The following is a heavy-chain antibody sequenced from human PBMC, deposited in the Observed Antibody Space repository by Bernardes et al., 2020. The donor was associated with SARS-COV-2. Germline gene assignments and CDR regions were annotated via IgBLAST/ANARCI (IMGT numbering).Heavy chain of an antibody. CDR3: AGGGGY. CDR1: GFTFNTHW. V-gene: IGHV3-7*04. Sequence: GGSLRLSCAASGFTFNTHWMRWVRQAPGKGLECVASINQDGSHADYVDSVKGRFTISRDNAKNSLYLQMNGLRVEDTALYYGAGGGGYWGQGALVTVSS. CDR2: INQDGSHA. J-gene: IGHJ4*02. D-gene: IGHD2-15*01.